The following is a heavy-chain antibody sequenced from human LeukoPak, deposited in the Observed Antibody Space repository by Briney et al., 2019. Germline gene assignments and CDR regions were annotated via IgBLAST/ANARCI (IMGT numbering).Heavy chain of an antibody. D-gene: IGHD2/OR15-2a*01. CDR2: INSDGSST. V-gene: IGHV3-74*01. Sequence: GGSLRLSCAASGFTFDDYAMHWVRQAPGKGLVWVSRINSDGSSTSYADSVKGRFTISRDNAKNTLYLQMNSLRAEDTAVYYCARGNSYFDYWGQGTLDTVSS. J-gene: IGHJ4*02. CDR3: ARGNSYFDY. CDR1: GFTFDDYA.